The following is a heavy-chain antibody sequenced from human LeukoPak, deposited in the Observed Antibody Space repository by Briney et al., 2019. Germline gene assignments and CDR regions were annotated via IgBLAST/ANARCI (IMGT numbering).Heavy chain of an antibody. V-gene: IGHV3-30-3*01. CDR1: GFTFSSYA. CDR3: ARDWIGKTSINWFDP. Sequence: GGSLRLSCAASGFTFSSYALHWVRQAPGKGLEWVAVISYDGSNKYYADSVKGRFTISRDNSKNTLYLQMNSLRAEDTAVYYCARDWIGKTSINWFDPWGQGTLVTVSS. D-gene: IGHD2-2*03. J-gene: IGHJ5*02. CDR2: ISYDGSNK.